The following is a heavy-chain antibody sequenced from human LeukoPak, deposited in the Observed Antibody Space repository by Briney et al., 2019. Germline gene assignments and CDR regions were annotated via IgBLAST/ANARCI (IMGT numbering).Heavy chain of an antibody. D-gene: IGHD2-2*02. Sequence: SETLSLTCTVSGDSISSSSYYWGCIRQPPGKGLECIGSIYYSGSTYYNPSLKSRVTISVDTSRNQFSLKLSSVTAADTAVYYCARQALGYCSSTSCYNAFDIWGQGTMVTVSS. V-gene: IGHV4-39*01. CDR1: GDSISSSSYY. J-gene: IGHJ3*02. CDR2: IYYSGST. CDR3: ARQALGYCSSTSCYNAFDI.